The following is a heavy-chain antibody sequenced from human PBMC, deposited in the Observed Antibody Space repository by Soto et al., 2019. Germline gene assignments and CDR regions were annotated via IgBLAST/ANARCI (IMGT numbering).Heavy chain of an antibody. CDR2: VSHSGNT. V-gene: IGHV4-34*01. Sequence: PSETLSLTCTVSGGSFTGHSWSWVRQPPGKGLEWIGEVSHSGNTKYYPSLRSRVTLSVDSSKNQISLALTSVTAADTAVYYCARAHLGSDRYTLEPFDSWGQGTLVTVSS. CDR1: GGSFTGHS. J-gene: IGHJ5*01. CDR3: ARAHLGSDRYTLEPFDS. D-gene: IGHD1-1*01.